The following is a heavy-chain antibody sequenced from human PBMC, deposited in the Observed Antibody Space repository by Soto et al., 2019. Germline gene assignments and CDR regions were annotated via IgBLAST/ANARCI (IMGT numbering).Heavy chain of an antibody. Sequence: QVQLQESGPGLVKPSQTLSLTGTVSGCSISSGDYYWSWIRQPPGKGLGWIGYIYYSGSTYYNPSLKRPVTISAATSKNQFSLKLNSVTAADTAVYYCARGLYYYESSGYPSFDYWGQGTLVTVSS. CDR3: ARGLYYYESSGYPSFDY. J-gene: IGHJ4*02. CDR2: IYYSGST. D-gene: IGHD3-22*01. V-gene: IGHV4-30-4*01. CDR1: GCSISSGDYY.